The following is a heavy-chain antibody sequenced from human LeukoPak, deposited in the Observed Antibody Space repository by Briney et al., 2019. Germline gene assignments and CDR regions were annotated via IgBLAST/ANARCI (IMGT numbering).Heavy chain of an antibody. CDR2: ISGSGGST. Sequence: GGSLRLSCAASGFTFSSYAMSWVRQAPGKGLEWVSAISGSGGSTYYADSVKGRFTISRDNSKNTLYLQMNSLRAEDTAVYYCARDHGAAAPHTYGMDVWGQGTTVTVSS. V-gene: IGHV3-23*01. CDR1: GFTFSSYA. D-gene: IGHD6-13*01. CDR3: ARDHGAAAPHTYGMDV. J-gene: IGHJ6*02.